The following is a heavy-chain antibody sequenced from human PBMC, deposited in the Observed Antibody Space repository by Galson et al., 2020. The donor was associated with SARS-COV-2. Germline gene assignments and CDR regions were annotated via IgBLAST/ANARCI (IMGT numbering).Heavy chain of an antibody. V-gene: IGHV4-4*07. CDR1: GGSISSYY. J-gene: IGHJ4*02. D-gene: IGHD1-26*01. CDR3: ARAITYSGSYGGGFDS. CDR2: VHVSGST. Sequence: SETLSLTCTVSGGSISSYYWSWIRQPAGKGLEWIGRVHVSGSTNYNHSLKSRVTMSADTSKTQFSLKLSSVTAADTAVYYCARAITYSGSYGGGFDSWGQGTLVTVSS.